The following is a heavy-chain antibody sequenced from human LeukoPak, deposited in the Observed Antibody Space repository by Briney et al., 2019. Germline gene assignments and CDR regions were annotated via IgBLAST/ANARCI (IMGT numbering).Heavy chain of an antibody. Sequence: PSETLSLTCTVSGGSISSYYWSWIRQPPGKGLEWIGYIYYSGSTNYNPSLKSRVTISVDTSKNQFSLKLSSVTAADTAVYYCARLPSNGNYYFDYWSQGTLVTVSS. CDR1: GGSISSYY. CDR2: IYYSGST. D-gene: IGHD4-11*01. J-gene: IGHJ4*02. V-gene: IGHV4-59*08. CDR3: ARLPSNGNYYFDY.